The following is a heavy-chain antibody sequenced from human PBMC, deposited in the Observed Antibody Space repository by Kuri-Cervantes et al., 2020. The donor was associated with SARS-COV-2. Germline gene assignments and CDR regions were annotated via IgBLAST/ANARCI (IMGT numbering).Heavy chain of an antibody. CDR2: IYHRGSS. CDR1: GYSISSGYY. D-gene: IGHD2-2*01. V-gene: IGHV4-38-2*01. Sequence: GSLRLSCAVSGYSISSGYYWGWIRQPPGKGLEWIGIIYHRGSSYYNPSLRSRVTVSVDTSKNQFSLKLSSVTAADTAVYYCARASVVPAAYPTFDYWGQGTLVTVSS. CDR3: ARASVVPAAYPTFDY. J-gene: IGHJ4*02.